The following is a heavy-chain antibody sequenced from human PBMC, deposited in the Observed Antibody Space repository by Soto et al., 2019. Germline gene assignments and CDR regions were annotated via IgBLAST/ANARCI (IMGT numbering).Heavy chain of an antibody. J-gene: IGHJ4*02. CDR2: VSADGVSS. CDR3: AKTRQAPVGTHFFDL. Sequence: PGGSLRLSCEGSVFTFSSFAMGWVRQAPGKGLEWLSSVSADGVSSFSADSVRGRFRVSRDNSKNTLFLQMRFLRVEDTAVYYCAKTRQAPVGTHFFDLWGQGTQVTVSS. CDR1: VFTFSSFA. V-gene: IGHV3-23*01.